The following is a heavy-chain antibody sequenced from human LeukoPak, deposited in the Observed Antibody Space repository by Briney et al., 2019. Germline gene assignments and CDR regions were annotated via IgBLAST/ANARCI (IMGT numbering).Heavy chain of an antibody. Sequence: VKPGGSLRLSCAASGFTFSSYSMSWVRQAPGKGLEWVSSISSSSSYIYYADSVKGRFTISRDNAKNSLYLQMNSLRAEDTAVYYCAASSAVAGTRRVDLLDWGQGTLVTVSS. CDR2: ISSSSSYI. CDR1: GFTFSSYS. V-gene: IGHV3-21*01. CDR3: AASSAVAGTRRVDLLD. D-gene: IGHD6-19*01. J-gene: IGHJ4*02.